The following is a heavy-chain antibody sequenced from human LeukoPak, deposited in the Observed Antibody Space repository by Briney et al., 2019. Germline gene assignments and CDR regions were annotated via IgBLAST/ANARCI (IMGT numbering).Heavy chain of an antibody. CDR3: ARDEYRSRWLHP. V-gene: IGHV3-7*01. CDR1: GFTFSSYW. Sequence: PGGTLRLSCAVSGFTFSSYWMSWVRLAPGKGLEWVGNIKGDGSEKWYVPSGKGRFTISRDNAQNSVYLQMNSLRAEDTAVYYCARDEYRSRWLHPWGQGTLVTVTS. J-gene: IGHJ5*02. CDR2: IKGDGSEK. D-gene: IGHD4-11*01.